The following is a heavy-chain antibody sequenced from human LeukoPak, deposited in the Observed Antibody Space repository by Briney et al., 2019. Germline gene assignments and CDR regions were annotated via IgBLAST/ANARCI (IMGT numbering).Heavy chain of an antibody. CDR3: ARGITIFGVVIIYFDY. CDR1: CYSISSGYY. Sequence: PSETLSLTCAVSCYSISSGYYWGWIRQPPGKGLEWIGSIYHSGSTYYNPSLKSRVTISVDTSKNQFSLKLSSVTAADTAVYYCARGITIFGVVIIYFDYWGQGTLVTVSS. D-gene: IGHD3-3*01. CDR2: IYHSGST. V-gene: IGHV4-38-2*01. J-gene: IGHJ4*02.